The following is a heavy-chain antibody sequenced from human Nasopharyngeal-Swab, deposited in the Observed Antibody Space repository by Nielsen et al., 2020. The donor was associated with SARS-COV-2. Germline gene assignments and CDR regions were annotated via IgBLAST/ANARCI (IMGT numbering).Heavy chain of an antibody. J-gene: IGHJ4*02. V-gene: IGHV3-23*03. CDR1: GFTFSSYA. D-gene: IGHD1-26*01. Sequence: GGSLRLSCAASGFTFSSYAMSWVRQAPGKGLEWVSVIYSGGSSTYYADSVKGRFTISRDNSKNTLYLQMNSLRAEDTAVYYCAKDQGSYYDYWGQGTLVTVPS. CDR3: AKDQGSYYDY. CDR2: IYSGGSST.